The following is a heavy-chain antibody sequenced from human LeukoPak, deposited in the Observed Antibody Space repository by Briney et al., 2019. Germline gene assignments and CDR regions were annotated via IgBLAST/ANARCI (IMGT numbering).Heavy chain of an antibody. D-gene: IGHD6-13*01. CDR1: GFTFSSYA. CDR2: ISGSGGST. CDR3: TRSLTGYSSSWYPID. V-gene: IGHV3-23*01. Sequence: PGGSLRLSCAASGFTFSSYAMSWVRQAPGKGLEWVSAISGSGGSTYYADSVKGRFTISRDNSKNTLYLQMNSLKTEDTAVYYCTRSLTGYSSSWYPIDWGQGTLVTVSS. J-gene: IGHJ4*02.